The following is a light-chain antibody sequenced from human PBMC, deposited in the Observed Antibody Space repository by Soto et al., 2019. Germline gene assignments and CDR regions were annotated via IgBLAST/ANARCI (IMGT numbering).Light chain of an antibody. J-gene: IGKJ5*01. V-gene: IGKV3-15*01. CDR3: QQYNDRPPIT. CDR1: QSVDNN. CDR2: GSF. Sequence: EIVMTQSPVTLSASPAESATLSCSASQSVDNNVAWYQQKPGQAPRLLIVGSFARATGIPARFSGSGSGSEFTLTISGLQSEDFAVYYCQQYNDRPPITLGQVTRLEIK.